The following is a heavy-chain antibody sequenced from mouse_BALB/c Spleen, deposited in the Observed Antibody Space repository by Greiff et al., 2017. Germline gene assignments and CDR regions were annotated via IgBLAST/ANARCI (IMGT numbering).Heavy chain of an antibody. CDR3: ARGSRGYPFAY. Sequence: VQLQLSGPELVRPGESVKISCKGSGYTFTDYAMHWVKQSHAKSLEWIGVISIYYDNTNYNQKFKGKATMTVDKSSSTAYMELARLTSEDSAIYYCARGSRGYPFAYWGQGTLVTVSA. CDR2: ISIYYDNT. CDR1: GYTFTDYA. D-gene: IGHD3-1*01. J-gene: IGHJ3*01. V-gene: IGHV1-67*01.